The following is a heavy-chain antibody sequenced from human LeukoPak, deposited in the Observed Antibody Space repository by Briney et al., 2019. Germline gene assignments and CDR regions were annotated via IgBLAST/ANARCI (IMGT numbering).Heavy chain of an antibody. CDR3: ARNLTGMGATTPAAPDY. Sequence: GGSLRLSCAASGFTFSSYAMSWVRQAPGKGLEWVSAISGSGGSTYYADSVKGRFTISRDNAKNSLYLQMNSLRAEDTAVYYCARNLTGMGATTPAAPDYWGQGTLVTVSS. CDR1: GFTFSSYA. J-gene: IGHJ4*02. CDR2: ISGSGGST. V-gene: IGHV3-23*01. D-gene: IGHD1-26*01.